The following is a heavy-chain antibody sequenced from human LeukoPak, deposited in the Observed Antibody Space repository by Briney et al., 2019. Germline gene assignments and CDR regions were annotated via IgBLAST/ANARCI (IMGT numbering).Heavy chain of an antibody. D-gene: IGHD1-26*01. CDR3: ATPGGVVGGNDAFDI. CDR2: MNPNSGNT. J-gene: IGHJ3*02. Sequence: ASVKVSCKASGYTFTSYDINWVRQATGQGLEWMGWMNPNSGNTGYAQKFQGRVTMTEDTSTDTAYMELSSLRSEDTAVYYCATPGGVVGGNDAFDIWGQGTMVTVSS. CDR1: GYTFTSYD. V-gene: IGHV1-8*01.